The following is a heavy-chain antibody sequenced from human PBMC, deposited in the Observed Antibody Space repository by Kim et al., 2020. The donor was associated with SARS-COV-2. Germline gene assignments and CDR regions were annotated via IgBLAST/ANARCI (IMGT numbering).Heavy chain of an antibody. J-gene: IGHJ4*02. V-gene: IGHV1-18*01. D-gene: IGHD3-9*01. CDR3: ARDPWVEVLTGGSFDY. Sequence: KLQGRVTMTTDTSTSTAYMELRSLRSDDTAVYYCARDPWVEVLTGGSFDYWGQGALVTVSS.